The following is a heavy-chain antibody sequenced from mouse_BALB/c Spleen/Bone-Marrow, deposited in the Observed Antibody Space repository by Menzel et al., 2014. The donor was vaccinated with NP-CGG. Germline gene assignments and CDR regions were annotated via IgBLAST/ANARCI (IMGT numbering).Heavy chain of an antibody. CDR1: GYTFTSYY. V-gene: IGHV1S81*02. Sequence: QVQLQQSGAELVKPGASVKLSCKASGYTFTSYYMYWVRQRPGQGLEWIGEINPINGGTKISEKFKCRATLTVEKSSSTAFMQLSTLTSEDSAVYYCTRSNYGYWYFDVWAQGPRSPSPQ. D-gene: IGHD1-1*01. J-gene: IGHJ1*01. CDR3: TRSNYGYWYFDV. CDR2: INPINGGT.